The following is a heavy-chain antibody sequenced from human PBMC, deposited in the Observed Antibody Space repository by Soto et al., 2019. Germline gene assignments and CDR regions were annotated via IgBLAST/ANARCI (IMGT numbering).Heavy chain of an antibody. D-gene: IGHD1-20*01. J-gene: IGHJ4*02. V-gene: IGHV3-23*01. CDR1: GFNVGAFA. Sequence: EVQLLESGGDLVQPGGSLRLSCAASGFNVGAFAVNWVRQAPGKGLEWVSGISVSDAFIYYADSVRGRFSISRDASETPLYLQMTTLRVDDTALYYCPRKTVAGITGLDYWGPGTLVTVSS. CDR3: PRKTVAGITGLDY. CDR2: ISVSDAFI.